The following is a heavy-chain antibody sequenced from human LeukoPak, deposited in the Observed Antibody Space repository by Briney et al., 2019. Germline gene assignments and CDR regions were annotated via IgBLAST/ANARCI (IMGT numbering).Heavy chain of an antibody. D-gene: IGHD2-2*01. Sequence: GGSLRLSCAASGFTFSSYAMSWVRQAPGKGLEWVSAINGSGGSTYYADSVKGRFTISRDNSKNTLYLQMNSLRAEDTAVYYCACNGGVVVVPAAPNDYWGQGTLVTVPS. CDR3: ACNGGVVVVPAAPNDY. V-gene: IGHV3-23*01. J-gene: IGHJ4*02. CDR1: GFTFSSYA. CDR2: INGSGGST.